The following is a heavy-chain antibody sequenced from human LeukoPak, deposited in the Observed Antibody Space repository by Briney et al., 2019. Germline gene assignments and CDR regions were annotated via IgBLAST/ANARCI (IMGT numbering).Heavy chain of an antibody. J-gene: IGHJ6*02. Sequence: PGGPLRLSCAASGFTFGSYAMQWVRQAPGKGLECVSAISSNGGSTYYANSVKGRFVISRDNSKNTLFLQMGSLRAEDMAVYYCARKASVFYGMDVWGQGTTVTVSS. D-gene: IGHD2-21*01. CDR2: ISSNGGST. V-gene: IGHV3-64*01. CDR1: GFTFGSYA. CDR3: ARKASVFYGMDV.